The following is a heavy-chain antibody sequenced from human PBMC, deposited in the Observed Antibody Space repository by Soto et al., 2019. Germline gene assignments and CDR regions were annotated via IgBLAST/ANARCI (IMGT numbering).Heavy chain of an antibody. V-gene: IGHV5-51*01. J-gene: IGHJ3*02. CDR1: GYSFTSYW. D-gene: IGHD3-22*01. CDR3: ARQNYFDRRGYPNDALDI. Sequence: GESLKISCKCSGYSFTSYWIGWVRQMPGKGLEWMGIIYPGDSDTRYSPSFQGQVTISADKSISTAYLQWSSLKASDTAMYYCARQNYFDRRGYPNDALDIWGQGTMVTVSS. CDR2: IYPGDSDT.